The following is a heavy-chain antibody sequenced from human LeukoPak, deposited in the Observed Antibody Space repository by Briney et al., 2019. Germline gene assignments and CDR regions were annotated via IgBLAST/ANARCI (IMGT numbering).Heavy chain of an antibody. CDR3: AKDRDYYDSNGYHTDAFDI. Sequence: GGSLRLSCAASGFTFSSYGMHWVRQAPGKELEWVAVIWYDGSNKYYADSVKGRFTISRDNSKNTLYLQMNSLRAGDTAVYHCAKDRDYYDSNGYHTDAFDIWGQGTMVTVSS. J-gene: IGHJ3*02. V-gene: IGHV3-30*02. D-gene: IGHD3-22*01. CDR1: GFTFSSYG. CDR2: IWYDGSNK.